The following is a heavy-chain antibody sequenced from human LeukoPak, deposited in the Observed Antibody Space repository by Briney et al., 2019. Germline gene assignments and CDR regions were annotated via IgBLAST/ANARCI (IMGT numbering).Heavy chain of an antibody. Sequence: ASVTVSCKASGGTFSSYAISWVRQAPGQGLEWMGGIIPIFGTANYAQKFQGRVTITADESTSTAYMELSSLRSEDTAVYYCARNRRGSYSSSWTSPFDYWGQGTLVTVSS. CDR3: ARNRRGSYSSSWTSPFDY. D-gene: IGHD6-13*01. CDR1: GGTFSSYA. J-gene: IGHJ4*02. V-gene: IGHV1-69*01. CDR2: IIPIFGTA.